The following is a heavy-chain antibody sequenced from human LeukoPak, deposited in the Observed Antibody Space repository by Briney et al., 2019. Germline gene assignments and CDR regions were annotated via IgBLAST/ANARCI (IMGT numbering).Heavy chain of an antibody. CDR2: IIPIFGTA. CDR1: GGTFISYA. J-gene: IGHJ4*02. CDR3: ARDLTCSSTSCRDY. D-gene: IGHD2-2*01. V-gene: IGHV1-69*13. Sequence: ASVKVSCKASGGTFISYAISWVRQAPGQGLEWMGGIIPIFGTANYAQKFQGRVTITADESTSTAYMELSSLRSEDTAVYYCARDLTCSSTSCRDYWGQGTLVTVSS.